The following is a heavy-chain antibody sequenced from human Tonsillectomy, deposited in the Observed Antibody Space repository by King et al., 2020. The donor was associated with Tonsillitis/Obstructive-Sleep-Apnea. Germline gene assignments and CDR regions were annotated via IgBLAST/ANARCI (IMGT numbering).Heavy chain of an antibody. CDR3: ARLDTGDDFYLYGMDV. D-gene: IGHD5-12*01. V-gene: IGHV5-10-1*03. J-gene: IGHJ6*02. CDR2: IDPTDSYA. CDR1: GYSFTNYW. Sequence: VQLVESGADVKKPGESLRISCKGSGYSFTNYWINWVRQMPGKGLEWMGRIDPTDSYANYSPSFQGHVTFSVDKSISTAYLQWNSLKASDTAMYYCARLDTGDDFYLYGMDVWSQGTTVTVSS.